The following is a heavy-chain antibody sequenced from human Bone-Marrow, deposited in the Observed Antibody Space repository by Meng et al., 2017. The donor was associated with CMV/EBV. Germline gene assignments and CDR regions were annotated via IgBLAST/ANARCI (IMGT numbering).Heavy chain of an antibody. CDR3: ARPTHNSSWYRDY. V-gene: IGHV3-7*01. Sequence: GESLKISCAASGFTFSSYWMSWVRQAPGKGLEWVANIKQDGSEKYYVDSVKGRFTISRDNAKNSLYLQMNSLRAEDTAVYYCARPTHNSSWYRDYWGQGTLVTVSS. CDR1: GFTFSSYW. CDR2: IKQDGSEK. D-gene: IGHD6-13*01. J-gene: IGHJ4*02.